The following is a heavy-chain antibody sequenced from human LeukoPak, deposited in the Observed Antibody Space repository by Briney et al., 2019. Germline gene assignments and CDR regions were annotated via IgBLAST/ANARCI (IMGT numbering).Heavy chain of an antibody. J-gene: IGHJ4*02. CDR2: INHSGST. Sequence: SETLSLTCAVYGGSFSGYYWSWIRQPPGKGLEWIGEINHSGSTNYNPSLKSRVTISVDTSKNQFSLKLSSVTAADMAVYYCARGGELLARFDYWGQGTLVTVSS. D-gene: IGHD1-26*01. CDR3: ARGGELLARFDY. CDR1: GGSFSGYY. V-gene: IGHV4-34*01.